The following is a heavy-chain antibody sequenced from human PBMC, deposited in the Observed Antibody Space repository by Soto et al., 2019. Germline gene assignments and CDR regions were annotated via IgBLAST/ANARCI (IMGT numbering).Heavy chain of an antibody. Sequence: EVQLVETGGGLIQPGGSLRLSCAASGFTVSSNYMSWVRQAPGKGLEWVSGIYSGGSTYYADSVKGRFTISRDNSKNTLYLQMSSLSAEATAVYYCARSFPYDGFDPWGQGTLVTVSS. CDR2: IYSGGST. V-gene: IGHV3-53*02. J-gene: IGHJ5*02. D-gene: IGHD2-21*01. CDR3: ARSFPYDGFDP. CDR1: GFTVSSNY.